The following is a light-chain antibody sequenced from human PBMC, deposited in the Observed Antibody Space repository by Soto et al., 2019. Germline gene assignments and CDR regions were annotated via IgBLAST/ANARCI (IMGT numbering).Light chain of an antibody. V-gene: IGKV3-20*01. Sequence: IVLTQSPGTLSLSPGERATLSCRASQSVSSSYLAWYQQRPGQAPRLLIFGASYRATGIPDRFSGSGSGTDFTLTISRLEPEEFAVYYCQHYSSSPPEFTFGPGTKVDSK. J-gene: IGKJ3*01. CDR3: QHYSSSPPEFT. CDR1: QSVSSSY. CDR2: GAS.